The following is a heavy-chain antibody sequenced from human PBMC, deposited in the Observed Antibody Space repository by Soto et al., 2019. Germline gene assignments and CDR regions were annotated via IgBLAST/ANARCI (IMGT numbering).Heavy chain of an antibody. CDR3: ARQRDTAMDLPHGDFDY. CDR2: IYYSGST. CDR1: GGSISSSSYY. J-gene: IGHJ4*02. V-gene: IGHV4-39*01. D-gene: IGHD5-18*01. Sequence: QLQLQESGPGLVKPSETLSLTCTVSGGSISSSSYYWGWIRQPPGKGLEWIGSIYYSGSTYYNPSLKSRVTISVDTSKNQFSLKLSSVTAADTAVYYCARQRDTAMDLPHGDFDYWGQGTLVTVSS.